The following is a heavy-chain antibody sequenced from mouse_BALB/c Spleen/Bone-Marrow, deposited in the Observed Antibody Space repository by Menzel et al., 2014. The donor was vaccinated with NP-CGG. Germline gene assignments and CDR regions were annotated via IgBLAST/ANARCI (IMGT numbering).Heavy chain of an antibody. J-gene: IGHJ3*01. CDR1: GYSFTAYN. CDR2: IDPYYGGT. D-gene: IGHD1-2*01. Sequence: VQLKESGPELEKPGASVKISCKASGYSFTAYNMNWVKQSTGKSLEWIGNIDPYYGGTSYNQKFKGKATLTVDKSSSTAYMQLKSLTSEDSAFYYCAREGIHYPFAYWGQGTLVTVSA. V-gene: IGHV1-39*01. CDR3: AREGIHYPFAY.